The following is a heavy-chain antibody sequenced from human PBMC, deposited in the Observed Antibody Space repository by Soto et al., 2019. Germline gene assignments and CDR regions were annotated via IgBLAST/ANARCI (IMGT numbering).Heavy chain of an antibody. V-gene: IGHV3-23*01. D-gene: IGHD5-12*01. CDR3: AKDIKWNLPAGYLDN. CDR2: ISGSGAFT. J-gene: IGHJ4*02. CDR1: GFTFGSYA. Sequence: EMQLLESGGGLIQSGGSLRLSCATSGFTFGSYAMSWVRQIRGKGLEWVSTISGSGAFTDYADSVKGRFLISRDNAKNSVHLQMNSLRAEDTAFYYCAKDIKWNLPAGYLDNWGQGTLVTVSS.